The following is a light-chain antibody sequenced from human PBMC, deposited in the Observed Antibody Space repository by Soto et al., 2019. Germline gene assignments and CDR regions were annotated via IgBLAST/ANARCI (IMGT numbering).Light chain of an antibody. Sequence: QSALTQPRSVSGSPGQSVTVSCTGTSSDVGGYNLVSWYQQHPGKAPKLMIYDVSKRPSGVSDRFSGSKSGNTASLTISGLQAEDEAVYFCCSYAGTYVYVFGTGTKVTVL. CDR1: SSDVGGYNL. J-gene: IGLJ1*01. V-gene: IGLV2-11*01. CDR3: CSYAGTYVYV. CDR2: DVS.